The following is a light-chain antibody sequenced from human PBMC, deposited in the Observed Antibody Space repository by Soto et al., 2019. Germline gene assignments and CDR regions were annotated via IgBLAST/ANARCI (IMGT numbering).Light chain of an antibody. Sequence: DIQLTQSPSFLSASVGDRVIITCRASQGISSYLAWYQQKPGKAPKLLIYAASTLQSGVPSRFSGSGSGTEFTLTISSLQPEGFATYYCQQLNSYPSFGGGTKVEIK. CDR1: QGISSY. J-gene: IGKJ4*01. CDR2: AAS. V-gene: IGKV1-9*01. CDR3: QQLNSYPS.